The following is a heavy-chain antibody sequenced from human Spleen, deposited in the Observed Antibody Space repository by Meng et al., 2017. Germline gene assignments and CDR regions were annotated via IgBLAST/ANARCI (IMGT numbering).Heavy chain of an antibody. D-gene: IGHD2-2*01. J-gene: IGHJ4*02. Sequence: GASLKISCAASGFTFSSYAMSWVRQAPGKGLEWVSGVSGSGGSTFYADSVKGRFTISRDNSKNTLYLQMNSLRAEDTAVYYCAKGSVVVTAAMGHYFDYWGQGTLVTVSS. CDR3: AKGSVVVTAAMGHYFDY. V-gene: IGHV3-23*01. CDR2: VSGSGGST. CDR1: GFTFSSYA.